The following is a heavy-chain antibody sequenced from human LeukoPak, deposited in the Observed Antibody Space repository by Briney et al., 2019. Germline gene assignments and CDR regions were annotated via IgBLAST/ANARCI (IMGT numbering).Heavy chain of an antibody. D-gene: IGHD5-24*01. CDR1: GFTFDDYA. V-gene: IGHV3-9*01. J-gene: IGHJ4*02. CDR2: ISWNSGSI. Sequence: TGGSLRLSCAAAGFTFDDYAMPWVRQAPGKGLEWVSGISWNSGSIGYADSVKGRFTISRDNAKNSLYLQMNSLRAEDTALYYCAKEGSRDGYNYLGRNYYFDYWGQGTLVTVSS. CDR3: AKEGSRDGYNYLGRNYYFDY.